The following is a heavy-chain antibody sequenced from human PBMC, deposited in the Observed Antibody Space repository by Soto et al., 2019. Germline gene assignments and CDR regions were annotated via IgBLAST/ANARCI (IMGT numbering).Heavy chain of an antibody. CDR1: GFTFSICG. V-gene: IGHV3-30*03. CDR3: ARGAQWDLRSAFDF. D-gene: IGHD1-26*01. J-gene: IGHJ4*02. Sequence: QVQLVESGGGVVQPGRSLRLSCAASGFTFSICGMHWVRQTPDKGLEWVALISYGGSEEYYTDSVQGRFTISRDNSRSTLYLELNSLRAEDTAVYYCARGAQWDLRSAFDFWGQGTLVTVSS. CDR2: ISYGGSEE.